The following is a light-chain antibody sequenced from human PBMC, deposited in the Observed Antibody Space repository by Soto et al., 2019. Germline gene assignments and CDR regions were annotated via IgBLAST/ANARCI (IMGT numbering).Light chain of an antibody. Sequence: QSALTQPASVSGSPGQSITISCTGTSSDVGNYNLVSWYQQHPGKAPKLMIYEVKNRPSGVSNRFSGSKSGNTASLTISGLQAEDEADYHCCSYAGSSTFVVFGGGTKLTVL. CDR1: SSDVGNYNL. J-gene: IGLJ2*01. V-gene: IGLV2-23*02. CDR3: CSYAGSSTFVV. CDR2: EVK.